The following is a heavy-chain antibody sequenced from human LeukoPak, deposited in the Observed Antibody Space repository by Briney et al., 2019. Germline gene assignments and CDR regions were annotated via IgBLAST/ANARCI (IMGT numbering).Heavy chain of an antibody. Sequence: SETLSLTCAVYGESFSGHYWTWIRQPPGRGLDWIGEINHSGSTTSNPSPNNRVTISVDTSKNQFSLKLTSVTAADTAVYYCARPRYGSGSLDSWGQGTLVTVSS. CDR3: ARPRYGSGSLDS. D-gene: IGHD3-10*01. CDR2: INHSGST. V-gene: IGHV4-34*01. J-gene: IGHJ4*02. CDR1: GESFSGHY.